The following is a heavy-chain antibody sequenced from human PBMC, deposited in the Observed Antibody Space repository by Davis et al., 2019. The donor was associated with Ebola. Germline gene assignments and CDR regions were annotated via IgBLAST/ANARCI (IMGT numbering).Heavy chain of an antibody. CDR1: GFTFSNAW. CDR3: ARHTAMEH. CDR2: ISYDGSKT. Sequence: PGGSLRLSCAASGFTFSNAWMSWVRQAPGKGLEWVAVISYDGSKTYYGDSVKGRFTISRDNSKNTLYLQMNSLRAEDTAVYYCARHTAMEHWGQGTLVTVSS. D-gene: IGHD5-18*01. V-gene: IGHV3-30*03. J-gene: IGHJ1*01.